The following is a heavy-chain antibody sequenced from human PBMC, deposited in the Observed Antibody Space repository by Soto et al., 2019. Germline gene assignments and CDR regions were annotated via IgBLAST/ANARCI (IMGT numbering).Heavy chain of an antibody. J-gene: IGHJ4*02. V-gene: IGHV3-30*18. Sequence: PGGSLRLSCEASGFTIRTYGMSWVRQAPGKGLEWVAVISYDGSNKYYADSVKGRFTISRDNSKNTLYLQMNSLRAEDTAVYYCAKDRKEQWLAYYFDYWGQGTLVTVSS. CDR2: ISYDGSNK. CDR1: GFTIRTYG. D-gene: IGHD6-19*01. CDR3: AKDRKEQWLAYYFDY.